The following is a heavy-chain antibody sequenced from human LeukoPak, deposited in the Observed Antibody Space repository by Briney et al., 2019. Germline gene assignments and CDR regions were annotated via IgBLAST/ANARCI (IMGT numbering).Heavy chain of an antibody. J-gene: IGHJ3*02. V-gene: IGHV3-21*01. Sequence: GGSLRLSCAASGFTFSTYSMNWVRQAPGKGLECVSSITSSSGSIYYADSVKGRFTISRDNAKNSLYLQMNSLRAEDTAVYFCARLHSYGSVDAFDIWGQGTMVTVCS. CDR3: ARLHSYGSVDAFDI. CDR1: GFTFSTYS. D-gene: IGHD5-18*01. CDR2: ITSSSGSI.